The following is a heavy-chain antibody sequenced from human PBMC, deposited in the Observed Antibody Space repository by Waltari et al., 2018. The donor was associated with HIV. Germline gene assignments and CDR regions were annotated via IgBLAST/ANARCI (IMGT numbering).Heavy chain of an antibody. Sequence: QVQLVESGGGVVQPGRSLRLSCAASGFTFSSYAMHWVRQAPGKGLEWVAVISYDGSNKYYADSVKGRFTISRDNSKNTLYLQMNSLRAEDTAVYYCARGFVRTSPVFDYWGQGTLVTVSS. V-gene: IGHV3-30*04. CDR2: ISYDGSNK. J-gene: IGHJ4*02. D-gene: IGHD3-10*01. CDR3: ARGFVRTSPVFDY. CDR1: GFTFSSYA.